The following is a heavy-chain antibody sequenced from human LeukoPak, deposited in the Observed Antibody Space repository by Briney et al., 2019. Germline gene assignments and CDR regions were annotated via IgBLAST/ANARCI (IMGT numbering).Heavy chain of an antibody. J-gene: IGHJ5*02. D-gene: IGHD3-3*01. CDR2: MNPNSGNT. CDR3: ARGGSSGYYPNWFDP. Sequence: ASVKVSCKASGYTFTSYDINWVRQATGQGLEWMGWMNPNSGNTGYAQKFQGRVTMTRNTSISTAYVELSSLRSEDTAVYYCARGGSSGYYPNWFDPWGQGTLVTVSS. CDR1: GYTFTSYD. V-gene: IGHV1-8*01.